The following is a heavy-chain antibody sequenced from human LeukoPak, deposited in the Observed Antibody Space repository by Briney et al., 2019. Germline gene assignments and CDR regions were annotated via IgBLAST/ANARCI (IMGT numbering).Heavy chain of an antibody. D-gene: IGHD3-22*01. CDR1: GFTFSTYA. Sequence: GGSLRLSCAASGFTFSTYAMSWVHQAPGKGLEWVSSISGSATNTYYADSVKGRFTISRDKSKNTLDLQMNSLRAEDTAVYYCAKARYYDSSGPFDYWGQGTLVTVSS. CDR2: ISGSATNT. V-gene: IGHV3-23*01. J-gene: IGHJ4*02. CDR3: AKARYYDSSGPFDY.